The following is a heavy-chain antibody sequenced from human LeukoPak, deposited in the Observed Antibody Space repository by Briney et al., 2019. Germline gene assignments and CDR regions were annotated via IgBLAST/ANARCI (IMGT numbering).Heavy chain of an antibody. CDR2: IYHSGST. D-gene: IGHD5-12*01. Sequence: SETLSLTCAVSGGSISSSNWWSWVRQPPGKGLEWIGEIYHSGSTNYNPSLKSRVTISVDKSKNQFSPKLSSVTAADTAVYYCARGSGYANYYYYYGMDVWGQGTTVTVSS. CDR3: ARGSGYANYYYYYGMDV. CDR1: GGSISSSNW. J-gene: IGHJ6*02. V-gene: IGHV4-4*02.